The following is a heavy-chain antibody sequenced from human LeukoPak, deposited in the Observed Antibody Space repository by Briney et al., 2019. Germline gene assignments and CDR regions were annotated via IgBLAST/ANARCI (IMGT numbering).Heavy chain of an antibody. CDR2: IYYSGST. Sequence: SETLSLTCTVSGGSISSSSYYWGWIRQPPGKGLEWIGSIYYSGSTYYNPSLKSRVTISVDTSKNQFSLKLGSVTAADTAVYYCARYIRGYGMDVWGQGTTVTVSS. CDR1: GGSISSSSYY. D-gene: IGHD1-14*01. V-gene: IGHV4-39*01. CDR3: ARYIRGYGMDV. J-gene: IGHJ6*02.